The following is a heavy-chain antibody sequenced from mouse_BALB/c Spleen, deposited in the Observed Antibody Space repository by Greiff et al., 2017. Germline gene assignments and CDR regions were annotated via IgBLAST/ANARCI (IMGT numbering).Heavy chain of an antibody. CDR2: ISSGGGST. CDR3: ARRGIYYDYDAAMDY. CDR1: GFAFSSYD. V-gene: IGHV5-12-1*01. D-gene: IGHD2-4*01. J-gene: IGHJ4*01. Sequence: EVQVVESGGGLVKPGGSLKLSCAASGFAFSSYDMSWVRQTPEKRLEWVAYISSGGGSTYYPDTVKGRFTISRDNAKNTLYLQRSSLKSEDTAMYYCARRGIYYDYDAAMDYWGQGTSVTVSS.